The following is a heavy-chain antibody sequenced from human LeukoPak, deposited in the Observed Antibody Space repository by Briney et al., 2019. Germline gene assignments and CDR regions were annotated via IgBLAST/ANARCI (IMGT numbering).Heavy chain of an antibody. Sequence: GSVKVSCKASGGTFSSYAISWVRQAPGQGLEWMGWINPNSGGTNYAQKFQGRVTMTRDTSISTAYMELSRLPSDDTAVYYCARGAAAATIPYYYYFMDVWGKGTTVTVSS. CDR3: ARGAAAATIPYYYYFMDV. D-gene: IGHD6-13*01. CDR1: GGTFSSYA. CDR2: INPNSGGT. V-gene: IGHV1-2*02. J-gene: IGHJ6*03.